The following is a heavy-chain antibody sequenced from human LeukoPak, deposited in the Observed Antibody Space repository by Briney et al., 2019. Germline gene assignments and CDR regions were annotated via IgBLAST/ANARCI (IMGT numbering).Heavy chain of an antibody. CDR3: AREGLGELTLDY. D-gene: IGHD3-16*01. CDR2: ISTYNGDT. CDR1: GYKFTAYY. J-gene: IGHJ4*02. V-gene: IGHV1-18*04. Sequence: GASVRVSCKASGYKFTAYYIHWVRQAPRQGLEWMGWISTYNGDTNYAQKLQGRVTMTTDTSTNTAYMELRSLRSDDTAVYYCAREGLGELTLDYWGQGTLVTVSS.